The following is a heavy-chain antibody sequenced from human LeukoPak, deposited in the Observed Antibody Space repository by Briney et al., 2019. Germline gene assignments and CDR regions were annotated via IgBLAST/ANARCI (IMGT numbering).Heavy chain of an antibody. Sequence: GGSLRLSCAASGFTFSSYAMSWVRQAPGKGLEWVSAISGSGGSTCYADSVKGRFTISRDNSKNTLYLQMNSLRAEDTAVYYCAKYYYYDSSGYSLGYWGQGTLVTVSS. CDR3: AKYYYYDSSGYSLGY. CDR1: GFTFSSYA. J-gene: IGHJ4*02. CDR2: ISGSGGST. V-gene: IGHV3-23*01. D-gene: IGHD3-22*01.